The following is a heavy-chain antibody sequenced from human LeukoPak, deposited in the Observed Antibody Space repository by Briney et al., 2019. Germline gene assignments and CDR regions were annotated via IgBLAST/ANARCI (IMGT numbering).Heavy chain of an antibody. J-gene: IGHJ3*02. CDR3: ARARRITIFGVVIIFQADAFDI. CDR1: GYTFTGYY. V-gene: IGHV1-2*06. CDR2: INPNSGGT. D-gene: IGHD3-3*01. Sequence: GASVKVSCKASGYTFTGYYMHWVRQAPGQRLEWMGRINPNSGGTNYAQKFQGRVTMTRDTSISTAYMELSRLRSDDTAVYYCARARRITIFGVVIIFQADAFDIWGQGTMVTVSS.